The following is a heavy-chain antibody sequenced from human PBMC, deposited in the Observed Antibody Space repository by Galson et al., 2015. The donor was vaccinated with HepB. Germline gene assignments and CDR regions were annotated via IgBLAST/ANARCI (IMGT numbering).Heavy chain of an antibody. D-gene: IGHD5-12*01. CDR1: GFTFSSYS. V-gene: IGHV3-21*01. CDR2: ISSSSSYI. Sequence: SLRLSCAASGFTFSSYSMNWVRQAPGKGLEWVSSISSSSSYIYYADSVKGRFTISRDNAKNSLYLQMNSLRAEDTAVYYCARDWLIKGDYYGMDVWGQGTTVTVSS. CDR3: ARDWLIKGDYYGMDV. J-gene: IGHJ6*02.